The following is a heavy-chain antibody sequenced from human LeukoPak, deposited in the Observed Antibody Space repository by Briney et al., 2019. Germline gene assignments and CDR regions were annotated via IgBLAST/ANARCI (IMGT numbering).Heavy chain of an antibody. V-gene: IGHV4-59*08. Sequence: PSETLSLTCTVSGVSISGYYWSWIRQPPGKGLEWIGYSYYSGSTNYNPSLKSRVTISVDASKNQSSLKLSSVTAADTAVYYCARRGAVAGGGRIYGMDIWGQGTTVTVSS. CDR2: SYYSGST. CDR3: ARRGAVAGGGRIYGMDI. J-gene: IGHJ6*02. CDR1: GVSISGYY. D-gene: IGHD6-19*01.